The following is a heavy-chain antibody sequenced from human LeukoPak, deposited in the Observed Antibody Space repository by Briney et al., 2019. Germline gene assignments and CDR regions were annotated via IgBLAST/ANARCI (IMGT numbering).Heavy chain of an antibody. Sequence: PSETLSLTCAVYGGSFSGYYWSWIRQPPGKGPEWMGEINHSGSTNYNPSLKRRVTIPVDTSKNQFSLKLSAVTAADPAVYYCASDDYYVSCSYRWWGQGTLVTASS. V-gene: IGHV4-34*01. J-gene: IGHJ4*02. D-gene: IGHD3-10*01. CDR2: INHSGST. CDR1: GGSFSGYY. CDR3: ASDDYYVSCSYRW.